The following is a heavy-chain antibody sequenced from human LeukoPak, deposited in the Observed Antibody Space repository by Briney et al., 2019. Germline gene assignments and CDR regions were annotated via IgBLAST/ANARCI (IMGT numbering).Heavy chain of an antibody. CDR3: ARGPYGGNSEVDY. Sequence: SETLSLTCAVYGGSFSGYYWSWIRRPPGKGLEWIGEINHSGSTNYNPSLKSRVTISVDTSKNQFSLKLSSVTAADTAVYYCARGPYGGNSEVDYWGQGTLVTVSS. V-gene: IGHV4-34*01. CDR2: INHSGST. J-gene: IGHJ4*02. CDR1: GGSFSGYY. D-gene: IGHD2-21*02.